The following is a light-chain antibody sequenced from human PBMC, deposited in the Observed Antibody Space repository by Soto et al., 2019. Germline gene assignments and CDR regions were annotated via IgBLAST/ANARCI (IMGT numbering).Light chain of an antibody. J-gene: IGKJ1*01. CDR1: QNVRRN. CDR2: GAI. V-gene: IGKV3-15*01. Sequence: EIVMTQSQATLSVSPEDRVTLSCRASQNVRRNIAWYQQKPGQAPSLLIFGAITRATGIPARFSGSGSGTEFTLTISSLQSEDSAIYYCQHYNVWPPWTFGQGTKV. CDR3: QHYNVWPPWT.